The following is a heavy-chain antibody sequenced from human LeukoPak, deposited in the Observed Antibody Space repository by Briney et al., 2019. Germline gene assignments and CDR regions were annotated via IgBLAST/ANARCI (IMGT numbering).Heavy chain of an antibody. Sequence: GGSLRLSCAASGFTFSSYAMSWVRQAPGKGLEWVSYISSSGSTIYYADSVKGRFTISRDNAKNSLYLQMNSLRAEDTAVYYRARGGAQYCSSTSCLDYWGQGTLVTVSS. CDR3: ARGGAQYCSSTSCLDY. CDR1: GFTFSSYA. D-gene: IGHD2-2*01. J-gene: IGHJ4*02. CDR2: ISSSGSTI. V-gene: IGHV3-48*04.